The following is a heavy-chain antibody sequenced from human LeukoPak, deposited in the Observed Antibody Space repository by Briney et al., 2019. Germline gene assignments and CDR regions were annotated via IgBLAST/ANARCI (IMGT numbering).Heavy chain of an antibody. CDR1: GYTFTGYY. CDR3: ATLGGSGSFDY. Sequence: GASVKVSCKASGYTFTGYYMHWVRQAPGQGLEWMGWINPNSGGTNYAQKFQSWVTMTRDTSIRTAYMELSRLRSDDTAVYYCATLGGSGSFDYWGQGTLVTVSS. CDR2: INPNSGGT. D-gene: IGHD3-10*01. V-gene: IGHV1-2*04. J-gene: IGHJ4*02.